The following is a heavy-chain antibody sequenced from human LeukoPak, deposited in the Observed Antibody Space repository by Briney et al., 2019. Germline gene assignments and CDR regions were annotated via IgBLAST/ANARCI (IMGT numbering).Heavy chain of an antibody. J-gene: IGHJ6*03. V-gene: IGHV3-23*01. Sequence: GGSLRLSCAASGFTFSSYAMSWVRQAPGKGLEWVSAISGSGGSTYYADSVKGRFTISRDNSKNTLYLQMNSLRAEGTAVYYCAKDGVYCSSTSCPMDVWGKGTTVTISS. CDR3: AKDGVYCSSTSCPMDV. D-gene: IGHD2-2*01. CDR2: ISGSGGST. CDR1: GFTFSSYA.